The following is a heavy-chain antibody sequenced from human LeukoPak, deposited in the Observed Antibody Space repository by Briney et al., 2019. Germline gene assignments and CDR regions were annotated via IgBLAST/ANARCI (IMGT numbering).Heavy chain of an antibody. CDR1: GFTFSSYW. D-gene: IGHD1-1*01. Sequence: GGSLRLSCAASGFTFSSYWMSWVRQVSGKGLVCVARLRSDGTSAMYADSVKGRFTISRDNAENSLYLQMNSLRAEDTAVYYCARGVHSWGQGTLVTVSS. V-gene: IGHV3-74*03. CDR2: LRSDGTSA. J-gene: IGHJ5*02. CDR3: ARGVHS.